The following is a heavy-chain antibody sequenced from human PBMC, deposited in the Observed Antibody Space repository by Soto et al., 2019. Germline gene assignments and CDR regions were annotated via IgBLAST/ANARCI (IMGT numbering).Heavy chain of an antibody. CDR2: IWYDGSNK. J-gene: IGHJ4*02. V-gene: IGHV3-33*01. D-gene: IGHD4-17*01. Sequence: GGSLRLSCAASGFTFSSYGMHWVRQAPGKGLEWVAVIWYDGSNKYYADSVKGRFTISRDNSKNTLYLQMNSLRAEDTAVYYCAREVDDDYGDYEYYFDYWGQGTLVTVSS. CDR3: AREVDDDYGDYEYYFDY. CDR1: GFTFSSYG.